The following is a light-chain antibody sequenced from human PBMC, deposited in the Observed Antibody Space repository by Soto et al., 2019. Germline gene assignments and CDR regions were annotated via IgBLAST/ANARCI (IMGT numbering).Light chain of an antibody. CDR2: SAS. V-gene: IGKV3-15*01. Sequence: EIVMTQSPATLSVSPGERATLSCRASQSVSSKLAWYQQKPGQPPRVLIYSASTRATGIPARFSGSGSGTEFTLTISRLQSEDFAVYYCQHYNDWPPTWTFGQGTRVEIK. CDR3: QHYNDWPPTWT. J-gene: IGKJ1*01. CDR1: QSVSSK.